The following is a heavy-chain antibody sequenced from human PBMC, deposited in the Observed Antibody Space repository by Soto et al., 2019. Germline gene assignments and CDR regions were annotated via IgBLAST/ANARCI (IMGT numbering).Heavy chain of an antibody. Sequence: QVQLVESGGGVVQPGRSLRLSSAVSGFTVSTYGMHWVRQAPGKGLEWVAVISRDGGTKYYADSVKGRFTISKDNSRNTLYLEMNNLRGDDMGVYYCTGEVASGYWGQGTLVTVSS. V-gene: IGHV3-30*03. D-gene: IGHD2-8*02. CDR3: TGEVASGY. CDR1: GFTVSTYG. J-gene: IGHJ4*02. CDR2: ISRDGGTK.